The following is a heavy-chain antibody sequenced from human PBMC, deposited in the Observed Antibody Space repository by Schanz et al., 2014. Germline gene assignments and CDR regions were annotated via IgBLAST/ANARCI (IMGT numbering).Heavy chain of an antibody. CDR2: IWYDENNK. CDR1: GFAFSSYS. Sequence: QEQLVESGGGLVKPGGSLRLSCAASGFAFSSYSMNWVRQAPGKGLEWVAVIWYDENNKYYADSVKGRFTMSRDNSKNTLYLQMNSLRAEDTAVYYCARANYRRKINFDYWGRGTLVTVSS. D-gene: IGHD3-10*01. V-gene: IGHV3-33*08. J-gene: IGHJ4*02. CDR3: ARANYRRKINFDY.